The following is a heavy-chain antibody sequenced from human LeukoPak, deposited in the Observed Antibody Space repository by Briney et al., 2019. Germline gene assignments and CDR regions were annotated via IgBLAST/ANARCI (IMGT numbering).Heavy chain of an antibody. Sequence: SETLSLTCAVYGGSFSGYYWSWIRQPPGKGLEWIGEINHSGSTNYNPSLKSRVTISVDTSKNQFSLKLSSVTAADTAVYYCARQKLAYWYFDLWGRGTLVTVSS. J-gene: IGHJ2*01. V-gene: IGHV4-34*01. CDR2: INHSGST. CDR1: GGSFSGYY. D-gene: IGHD6-6*01. CDR3: ARQKLAYWYFDL.